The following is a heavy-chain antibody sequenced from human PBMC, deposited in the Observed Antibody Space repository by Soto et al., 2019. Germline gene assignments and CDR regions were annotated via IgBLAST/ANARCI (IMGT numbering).Heavy chain of an antibody. CDR2: INAGNGNT. CDR1: GYTFTGYA. J-gene: IGHJ4*02. Sequence: QVQLVQSGSELKKPGASVKVSCKASGYTFTGYAMHLVRQAPGQRLEWMGWINAGNGNTKYSQKFQGRFTITRDTSASTGYMELSSLRSEDTAVYYCAKGEWSYCRGGSCYYFDYWGQGTVVTVSS. CDR3: AKGEWSYCRGGSCYYFDY. V-gene: IGHV1-3*01. D-gene: IGHD2-15*01.